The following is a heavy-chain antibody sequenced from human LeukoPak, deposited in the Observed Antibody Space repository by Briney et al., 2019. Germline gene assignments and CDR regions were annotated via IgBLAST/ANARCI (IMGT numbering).Heavy chain of an antibody. J-gene: IGHJ4*02. CDR1: GFTFDDYA. Sequence: GGSLRLSCAASGFTFDDYAMHWVRQAPGKGLEWVSGISWNSGSIGYADSVEGRFTISRDNAKNSLYLQMNSLRAEDTALYYCAKAYYDSSGYYTLFDYWGQGTLVTVSS. CDR2: ISWNSGSI. D-gene: IGHD3-22*01. CDR3: AKAYYDSSGYYTLFDY. V-gene: IGHV3-9*01.